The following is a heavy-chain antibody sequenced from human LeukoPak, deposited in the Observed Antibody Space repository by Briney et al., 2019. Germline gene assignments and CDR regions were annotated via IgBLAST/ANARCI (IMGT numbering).Heavy chain of an antibody. CDR2: IYYSGST. J-gene: IGHJ6*03. V-gene: IGHV4-59*01. Sequence: SETLSLTCTVSGGSISRYYWSWIRQPPGKGLDWIGYIYYSGSTNYNPSLKSRVTISVDTSKNQFSLKLSAVTAADTAVYYCARAPYYMDVWGKGTTVTVSS. CDR1: GGSISRYY. CDR3: ARAPYYMDV.